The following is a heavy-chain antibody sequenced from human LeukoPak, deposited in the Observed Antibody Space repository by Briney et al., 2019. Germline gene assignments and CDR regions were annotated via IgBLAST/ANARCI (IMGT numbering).Heavy chain of an antibody. Sequence: PSETLSLTCTVSGGSISSYYWSWIRQPPGKGLEWIGYIYYSGSTNYNPSLKSRITISVDTSKNQFSLKLSSVTAADTAVYYCARSMVRGVRPWYFDLWGRGTLVTVSS. D-gene: IGHD3-10*01. J-gene: IGHJ2*01. CDR2: IYYSGST. CDR3: ARSMVRGVRPWYFDL. CDR1: GGSISSYY. V-gene: IGHV4-59*01.